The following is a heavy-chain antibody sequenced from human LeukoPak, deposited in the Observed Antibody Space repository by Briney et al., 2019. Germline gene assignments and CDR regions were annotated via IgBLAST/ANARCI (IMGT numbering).Heavy chain of an antibody. Sequence: GESLKISCQGSGYSFTSYWIGWVRQMPGKGLEWMGIIYPGDSDTRYSPSFQGQVTISADKSISTAYLQWSSLKASDTAMYYCARLREEGYSYGYVDYWGQGTLVTVSS. CDR2: IYPGDSDT. V-gene: IGHV5-51*01. CDR3: ARLREEGYSYGYVDY. CDR1: GYSFTSYW. D-gene: IGHD5-18*01. J-gene: IGHJ4*02.